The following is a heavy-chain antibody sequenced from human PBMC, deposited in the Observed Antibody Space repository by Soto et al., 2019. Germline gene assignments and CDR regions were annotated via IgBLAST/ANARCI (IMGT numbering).Heavy chain of an antibody. CDR1: GFTFSSYG. Sequence: QVQLVESGGGVVQPGRSLRLSCAASGFTFSSYGMHWVRQAPGKGLEWVAVIWYDGSNKYYADSVKGRFTISRDNSKNTLYLQMNSLRAEDTAVYYCARDPGEPDRREPGGYSYGDYWGQGTLVTVSS. D-gene: IGHD5-18*01. J-gene: IGHJ4*02. CDR2: IWYDGSNK. V-gene: IGHV3-33*01. CDR3: ARDPGEPDRREPGGYSYGDY.